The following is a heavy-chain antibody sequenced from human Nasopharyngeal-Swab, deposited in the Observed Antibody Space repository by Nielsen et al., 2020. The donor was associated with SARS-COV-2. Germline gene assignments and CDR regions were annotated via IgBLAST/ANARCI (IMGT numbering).Heavy chain of an antibody. CDR3: ARDAPAHYGAFY. D-gene: IGHD4-17*01. CDR2: IAHDASNE. J-gene: IGHJ4*02. V-gene: IGHV3-30*03. Sequence: WIRQPPGMGLEWVAFIAHDASNEYYGDSVKGRFSISRDSSKNTLYLQMDSLRGEDTAVYYCARDAPAHYGAFYWGRGTLVTVSS.